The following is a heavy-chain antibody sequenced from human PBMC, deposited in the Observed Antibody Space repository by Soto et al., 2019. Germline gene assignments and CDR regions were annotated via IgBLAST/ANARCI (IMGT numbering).Heavy chain of an antibody. CDR1: GFTFSSYG. V-gene: IGHV3-30*18. CDR2: ISYDGSNK. CDR3: AKADYYGSGRYYYGMDV. Sequence: PGGSLRLSCAASGFTFSSYGMHWVRQAPGKGLEWVAVISYDGSNKYYADSVKGRFTISRDNSKNTLYLQMNSLRAEDTAVYYCAKADYYGSGRYYYGMDVWGQGTTVIVSS. J-gene: IGHJ6*02. D-gene: IGHD3-10*01.